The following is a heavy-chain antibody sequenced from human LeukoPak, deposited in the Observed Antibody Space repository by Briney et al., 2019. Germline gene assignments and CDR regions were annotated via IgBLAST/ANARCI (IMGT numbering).Heavy chain of an antibody. V-gene: IGHV3-74*01. D-gene: IGHD6-19*01. J-gene: IGHJ4*02. CDR2: INSDGSTT. Sequence: GGSLRLACASSELTFNSNWMHWVRQAPGKGLVWVSRINSDGSTTNYADSVKGRFTISRDNAKNTLYLQMNSLRAEDTAVYYCTSYTSGWNWGQGTLVTVSS. CDR1: ELTFNSNW. CDR3: TSYTSGWN.